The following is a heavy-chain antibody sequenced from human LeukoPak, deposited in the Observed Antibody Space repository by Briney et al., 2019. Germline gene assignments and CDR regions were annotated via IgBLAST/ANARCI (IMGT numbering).Heavy chain of an antibody. Sequence: PGGSLILSCAASGFTFSMYAMSWVRQAPGKGLEWVSVISVDGGGTYYADSVKGRFTISRDNSKSTLYLQMNSLRAEDTAVYYCAKDSVGVAGPDYWGQGSLVTVSS. J-gene: IGHJ4*02. CDR1: GFTFSMYA. V-gene: IGHV3-23*01. CDR2: ISVDGGGT. D-gene: IGHD6-19*01. CDR3: AKDSVGVAGPDY.